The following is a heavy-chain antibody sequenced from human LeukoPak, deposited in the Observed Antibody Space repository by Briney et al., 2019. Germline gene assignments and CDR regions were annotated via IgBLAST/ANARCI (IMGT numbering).Heavy chain of an antibody. CDR1: GLTVSRTY. D-gene: IGHD1-26*01. V-gene: IGHV3-53*01. CDR2: IYSGGDT. Sequence: GGSLRLSCKVSGLTVSRTYMTWVRQASGKALEWLSVIYSGGDTNYADFVKGRFTISRDDSKNTLYLQLDSLRVEDTAVYFCGRGGRWELTDYWGQGTLVTVSS. CDR3: GRGGRWELTDY. J-gene: IGHJ4*02.